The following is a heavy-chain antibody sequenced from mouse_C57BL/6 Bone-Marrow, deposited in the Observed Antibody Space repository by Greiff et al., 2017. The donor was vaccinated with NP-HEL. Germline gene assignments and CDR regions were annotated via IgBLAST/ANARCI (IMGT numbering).Heavy chain of an antibody. CDR2: IDPEDGDT. CDR3: TTVVATPTYDD. J-gene: IGHJ2*01. CDR1: GFNIKDYY. Sequence: DVKLQESGAELVRPGASVKLSCTASGFNIKDYYMHWVKQRPEQGLEWIGRIDPEDGDTEYAPKFPGKATMTAETSSKTAYLQLSSLTSEDTAVYYCTTVVATPTYDDWGKGTTLTVSS. V-gene: IGHV14-1*01. D-gene: IGHD1-1*01.